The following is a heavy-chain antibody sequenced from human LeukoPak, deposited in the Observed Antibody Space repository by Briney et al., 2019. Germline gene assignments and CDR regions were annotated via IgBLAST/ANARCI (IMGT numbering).Heavy chain of an antibody. D-gene: IGHD6-19*01. V-gene: IGHV4-59*08. CDR2: IYYSGST. J-gene: IGHJ3*01. CDR3: ARRSIAVAGPPDAFDV. CDR1: GGSISSYY. Sequence: SETLSLTCTVSGGSISSYYWSWIRQPPGEGLEWIGYIYYSGSTNYNPSLKSLVTISVDTSKNQFSLKLSSVTAADTAVYYCARRSIAVAGPPDAFDVWGQGTMVTVSS.